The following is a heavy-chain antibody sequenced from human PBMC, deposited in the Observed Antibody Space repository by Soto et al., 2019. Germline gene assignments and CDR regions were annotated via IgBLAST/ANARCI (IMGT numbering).Heavy chain of an antibody. CDR2: ISGSNIYT. CDR3: ARDGGEVIPAAIGGGYGMDV. CDR1: GFTFSDYY. J-gene: IGHJ6*02. D-gene: IGHD2-2*01. V-gene: IGHV3-11*06. Sequence: GGSLRLSCAASGFTFSDYYMSWIRQAPGKGLEWISYISGSNIYTNYADSVKGRFTISRDNANNSLYLQMDSLRVEDTAVYYCARDGGEVIPAAIGGGYGMDVWGQGTTVTVSS.